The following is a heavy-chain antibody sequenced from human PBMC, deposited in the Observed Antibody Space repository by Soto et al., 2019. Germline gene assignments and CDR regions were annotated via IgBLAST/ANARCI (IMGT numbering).Heavy chain of an antibody. CDR1: GFTFDDHV. J-gene: IGHJ6*02. D-gene: IGHD3-3*01. CDR2: INWDGYSI. V-gene: IGHV3-9*01. Sequence: SLRLSCAASGFTFDDHVMHWFRQVPGKGLEWVGHINWDGYSIGYGGSVRGRFTISRDNAKNTLYLQMNSLRPEDTALYFCARSWSGSTSGRVDVWGQGTTVTVSS. CDR3: ARSWSGSTSGRVDV.